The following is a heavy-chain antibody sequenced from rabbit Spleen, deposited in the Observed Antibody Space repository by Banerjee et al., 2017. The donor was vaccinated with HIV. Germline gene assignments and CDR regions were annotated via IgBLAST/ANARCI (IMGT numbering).Heavy chain of an antibody. CDR1: GFSFSNKVV. J-gene: IGHJ6*01. CDR3: ARDTGSSFSSYGMDL. Sequence: QEQVLESGGGLVKPEGSLKLSCTASGFSFSNKVVMCWVRQAPGKGLEWIACINAVTGKDVYANWAKGRFTISKSSSTTVTLQMTSLTVADTATYFCARDTGSSFSSYGMDLWGPGNLVTVS. V-gene: IGHV1S45*01. D-gene: IGHD8-1*01. CDR2: INAVTGKD.